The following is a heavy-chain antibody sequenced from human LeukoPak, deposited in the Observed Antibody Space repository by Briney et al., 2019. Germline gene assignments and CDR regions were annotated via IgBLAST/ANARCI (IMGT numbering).Heavy chain of an antibody. D-gene: IGHD3-10*01. Sequence: GGSLRLSCAASGFTVSSNYMRWVRQAPGRGLEWVSVIYSGGSTYYADSVKGRFTISRYNSKSTLFLQMNSLRAEDTAVYYCARAASPVRGVITPYFDYWGQGTLVTVSS. V-gene: IGHV3-66*02. CDR3: ARAASPVRGVITPYFDY. CDR1: GFTVSSNY. J-gene: IGHJ4*02. CDR2: IYSGGST.